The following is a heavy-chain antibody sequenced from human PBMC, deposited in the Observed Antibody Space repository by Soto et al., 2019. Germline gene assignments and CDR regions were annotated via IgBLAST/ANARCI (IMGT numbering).Heavy chain of an antibody. D-gene: IGHD2-21*02. Sequence: EVQLVESGGGLVKPGGSLRLSCAASGFTFSNAWMSWVRQAPGKGLEWVGRIKSKTDGGTTDYAAPVKGRFTISRDNSKNTLFLQMNSLRIEDTAVYYCAREPPYCGGDCYVLLDYWGQGTLVTVSS. J-gene: IGHJ4*02. CDR1: GFTFSNAW. V-gene: IGHV3-15*01. CDR2: IKSKTDGGTT. CDR3: AREPPYCGGDCYVLLDY.